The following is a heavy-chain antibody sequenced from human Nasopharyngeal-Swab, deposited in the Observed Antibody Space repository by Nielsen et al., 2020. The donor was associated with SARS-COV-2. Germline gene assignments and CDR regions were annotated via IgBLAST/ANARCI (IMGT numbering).Heavy chain of an antibody. V-gene: IGHV3-21*01. Sequence: GESLKISCAASGFTLSSYSMNWVRQAPGKGLEWVSSISSSSSYIFYADSVKGRFTISRDNAKNSLYLQMNSLRDEDTAVYYCARESGYSGSGIDYWGQGTLVTVSS. CDR1: GFTLSSYS. D-gene: IGHD1-26*01. CDR3: ARESGYSGSGIDY. CDR2: ISSSSSYI. J-gene: IGHJ4*02.